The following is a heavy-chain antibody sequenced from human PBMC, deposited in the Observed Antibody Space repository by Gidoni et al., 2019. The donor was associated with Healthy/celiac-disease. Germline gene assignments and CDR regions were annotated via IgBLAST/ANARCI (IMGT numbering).Heavy chain of an antibody. J-gene: IGHJ6*02. CDR2: SSSSSSYT. CDR3: ARAGEYQLLSDGMDV. V-gene: IGHV3-11*06. D-gene: IGHD2-2*01. CDR1: GFTFSYYY. Sequence: QVQLVESGGGLVKPGGSLRLSCAASGFTFSYYYMSWIRQAPGKGLEWVSYSSSSSSYTNYADSVKGRFTISRDNAKNSLYLQMNSLRAEDTAVYYCARAGEYQLLSDGMDVWGQGTTVTVSS.